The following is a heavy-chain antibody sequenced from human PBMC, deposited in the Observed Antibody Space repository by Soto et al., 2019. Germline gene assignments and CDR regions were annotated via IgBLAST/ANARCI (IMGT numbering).Heavy chain of an antibody. CDR3: ARVFRDIVVVPAAQKGYYYYGMDV. D-gene: IGHD2-2*01. CDR2: INWNGGST. Sequence: GSLRLSCAASGFTFDDYGMSWVRQAPGKGLEWVSGINWNGGSTGYADSVKGRFTISRDNAKNSLYLQMNSLRAEDTALYYCARVFRDIVVVPAAQKGYYYYGMDVWGQGTTVTVSS. J-gene: IGHJ6*02. V-gene: IGHV3-20*04. CDR1: GFTFDDYG.